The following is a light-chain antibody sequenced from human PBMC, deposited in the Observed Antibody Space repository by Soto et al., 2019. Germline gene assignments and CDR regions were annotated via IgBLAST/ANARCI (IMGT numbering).Light chain of an antibody. CDR1: SSDVGGYNY. CDR2: DVS. V-gene: IGLV2-14*01. Sequence: QSALTQPASVSGSPGQSITISCTGTSSDVGGYNYVSWYQQHPGKAPKLMIYDVSNRPSGVSNRFSGSKSGNAASLTISGLQAEDEADYYCSSYTSSIDYVFGTGTKVPS. CDR3: SSYTSSIDYV. J-gene: IGLJ1*01.